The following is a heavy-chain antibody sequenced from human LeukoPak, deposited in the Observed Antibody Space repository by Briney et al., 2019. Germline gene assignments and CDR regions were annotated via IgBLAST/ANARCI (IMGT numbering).Heavy chain of an antibody. CDR3: ARVYGSGNYALEY. CDR2: VNPNSGGT. J-gene: IGHJ4*02. V-gene: IGHV1-2*02. CDR1: GYTFTDYY. D-gene: IGHD3-10*01. Sequence: ASVKVSCKASGYTFTDYYMHWVRQAPGQGPEWMGWVNPNSGGTDYAQRFQGRVTMTRDTSINTAYMELSRLRSDDTAVYYCARVYGSGNYALEYWGQGTLVTVSS.